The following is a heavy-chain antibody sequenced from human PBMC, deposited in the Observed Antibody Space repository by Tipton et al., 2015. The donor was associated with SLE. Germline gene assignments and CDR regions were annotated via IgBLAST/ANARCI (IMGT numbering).Heavy chain of an antibody. D-gene: IGHD3-22*01. CDR3: ARSPGIYDSSGYYPYYFDY. CDR2: IYTSGST. J-gene: IGHJ4*02. Sequence: LSLTCTVSGGSISSYYWSWIRQPPGKGLEWIGRIYTSGSTNYNPSLKSRVTISVDTSKNQFSLKLSSVTAADTAVYYCARSPGIYDSSGYYPYYFDYWGQGTLVTVSS. V-gene: IGHV4-4*08. CDR1: GGSISSYY.